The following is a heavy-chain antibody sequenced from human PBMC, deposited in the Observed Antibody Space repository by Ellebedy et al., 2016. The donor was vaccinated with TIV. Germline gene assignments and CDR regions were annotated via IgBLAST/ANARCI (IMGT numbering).Heavy chain of an antibody. CDR2: FDPEDGET. D-gene: IGHD2-15*01. Sequence: AASVKVSCKVSGYTLTELSIHWVRQAPGKGLEWMGGFDPEDGETTNAQKFQGRVTMTEDTSTDTAYMELSSLTSEDTAVYYCGRGRGYASTGRVYYFDYWGQGSLVTVSS. CDR1: GYTLTELS. CDR3: GRGRGYASTGRVYYFDY. J-gene: IGHJ4*02. V-gene: IGHV1-24*01.